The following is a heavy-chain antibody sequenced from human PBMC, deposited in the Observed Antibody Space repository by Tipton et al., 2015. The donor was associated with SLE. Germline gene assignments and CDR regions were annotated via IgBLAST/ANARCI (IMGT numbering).Heavy chain of an antibody. CDR3: ARAQRLVRWLDP. Sequence: TLSLTCAVYGGSFSGSYWSWIRQPPGKGLEWIGEINHSGSTNYNPSLKSRLTISVDTSKNQFSLRLSSVTAADTAVYYCARAQRLVRWLDPWGQGTLVTVSS. V-gene: IGHV4-34*01. D-gene: IGHD6-13*01. CDR2: INHSGST. CDR1: GGSFSGSY. J-gene: IGHJ5*02.